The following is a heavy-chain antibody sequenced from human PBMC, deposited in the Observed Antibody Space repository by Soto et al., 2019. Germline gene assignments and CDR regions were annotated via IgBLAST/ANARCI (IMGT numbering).Heavy chain of an antibody. CDR2: ISSSSSTI. D-gene: IGHD2-2*01. V-gene: IGHV3-48*01. J-gene: IGHJ6*03. CDR3: ARVGYCSSTSCYLYYYYMDV. CDR1: GFTFSSYS. Sequence: EVQLVESGGGLVQPGGSLRLSCAASGFTFSSYSMNWVRQAPGKGLEWVSYISSSSSTIYYADSVKGRFTISRDNAKNSLYLQMNSLRAEDTAVYYCARVGYCSSTSCYLYYYYMDVWGKGTTVTVSS.